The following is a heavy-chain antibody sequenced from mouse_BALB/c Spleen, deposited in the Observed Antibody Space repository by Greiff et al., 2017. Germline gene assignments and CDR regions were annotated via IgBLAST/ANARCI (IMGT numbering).Heavy chain of an antibody. D-gene: IGHD1-1*01. CDR1: GFTFSSYG. V-gene: IGHV5-6*01. Sequence: EVQGVESGGDLVKPGGSLKLSCAASGFTFSSYGLSWVRQTPDKRLEWVATISSGGSYTYYPDSVKGRFTISRDNAKNTLYLQMSSLKSEDTAMYYCARRDSSYYFDYWGQGTTLTVSS. CDR2: ISSGGSYT. CDR3: ARRDSSYYFDY. J-gene: IGHJ2*01.